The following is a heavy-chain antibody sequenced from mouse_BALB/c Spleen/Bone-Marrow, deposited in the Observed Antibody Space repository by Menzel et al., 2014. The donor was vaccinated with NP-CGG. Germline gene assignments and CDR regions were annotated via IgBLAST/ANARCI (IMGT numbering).Heavy chain of an antibody. CDR3: ARQGTTVVAPAMDY. Sequence: EVMLVESGGDLVKPGGSLKLSCAGSGFTFSSYGMSWVRQTPDKRLEWVATISSGGTYTYYPDSVKGRFTISRDNAKRTLYLQMSSLKSEDTAMYYCARQGTTVVAPAMDYWGQGTSVTVSS. CDR2: ISSGGTYT. V-gene: IGHV5-6*02. CDR1: GFTFSSYG. D-gene: IGHD1-1*01. J-gene: IGHJ4*01.